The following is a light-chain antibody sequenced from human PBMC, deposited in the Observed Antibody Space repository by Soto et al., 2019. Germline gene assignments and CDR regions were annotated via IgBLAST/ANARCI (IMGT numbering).Light chain of an antibody. V-gene: IGLV2-14*01. CDR3: TSYSTSSPWV. CDR1: NRDVGGYNY. CDR2: EVT. J-gene: IGLJ3*02. Sequence: QSALTQPASVSGSPGQSITISCTGTNRDVGGYNYVSWCQHHPGKAPKVLIYEVTHRPSGISDRFSGSKSGNTASLTISGLQAEDEADYYCTSYSTSSPWVFGGGTKVTVL.